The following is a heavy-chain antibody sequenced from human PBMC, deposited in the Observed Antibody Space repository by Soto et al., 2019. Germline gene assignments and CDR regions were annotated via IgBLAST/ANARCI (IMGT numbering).Heavy chain of an antibody. CDR2: VYPDDSDI. J-gene: IGHJ6*02. CDR3: ARFYSRAAGIDV. CDR1: GDSFTSHW. Sequence: PGESLKISCKGSGDSFTSHWIAWVRQMPGKGLEWMGVVYPDDSDIRYSPSFQGQFTISADKSISTAYLQWSSLKASDTAIYYCARFYSRAAGIDVWGQGTPVTVSS. D-gene: IGHD1-26*01. V-gene: IGHV5-51*01.